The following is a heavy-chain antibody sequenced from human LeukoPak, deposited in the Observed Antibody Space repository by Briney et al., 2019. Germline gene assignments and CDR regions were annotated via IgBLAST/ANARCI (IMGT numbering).Heavy chain of an antibody. J-gene: IGHJ4*02. CDR3: ARSGDPDY. V-gene: IGHV3-48*01. CDR2: ISSSSSTI. D-gene: IGHD2-21*02. CDR1: GFTFSNYN. Sequence: QTGGSLRLSCAASGFTFSNYNMNWVRQAPGKGLEWVSYISSSSSTIFYADSMKGRFTISRDNAKNSLYLQMNSLRAEDTAVYYCARSGDPDYWGQGPLVTVSS.